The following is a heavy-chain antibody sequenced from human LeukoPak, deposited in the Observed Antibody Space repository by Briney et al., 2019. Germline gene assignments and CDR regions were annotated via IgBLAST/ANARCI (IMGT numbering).Heavy chain of an antibody. Sequence: PGGSLRFSCAASGFTVCNNYMSWLRQAPGKGLEWVSVIYSGGSTYYADSVKGRFTISRDNSKNTLYLQMNSLRAEDTAVYYCAGDLLLWTLDYWGQGTLVTVSS. V-gene: IGHV3-66*01. CDR3: AGDLLLWTLDY. CDR1: GFTVCNNY. CDR2: IYSGGST. J-gene: IGHJ4*02. D-gene: IGHD3-10*01.